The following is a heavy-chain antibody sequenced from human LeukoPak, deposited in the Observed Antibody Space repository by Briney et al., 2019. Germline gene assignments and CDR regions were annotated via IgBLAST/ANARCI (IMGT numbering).Heavy chain of an antibody. CDR3: ARGGSYDRYAGDF. V-gene: IGHV3-74*01. D-gene: IGHD3-22*01. CDR1: GFDLSTYW. Sequence: GGSLRLSCAASGFDLSTYWMHWVRHTPGKALVWVSRINGDGSITNYVDSVKGRFTISRDNGRNTLYLQMSSLRAEDTAVYYCARGGSYDRYAGDFWGQGTLVTVSS. CDR2: INGDGSIT. J-gene: IGHJ4*02.